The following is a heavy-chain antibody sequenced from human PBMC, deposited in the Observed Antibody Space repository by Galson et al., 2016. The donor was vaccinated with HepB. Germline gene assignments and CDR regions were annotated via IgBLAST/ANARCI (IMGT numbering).Heavy chain of an antibody. V-gene: IGHV3-11*01. CDR1: GFTFRTYA. D-gene: IGHD1-1*01. Sequence: SLRLSCAASGFTFRTYAMIWVRQAPGKALEWISYISHSGNTREYADSVKGRFTVSRDNNKNSVYPQLNSLRAEDTALYYCARDVNNWTGDRRLFDLWGQGTLVAVSS. CDR2: ISHSGNTR. CDR3: ARDVNNWTGDRRLFDL. J-gene: IGHJ4*02.